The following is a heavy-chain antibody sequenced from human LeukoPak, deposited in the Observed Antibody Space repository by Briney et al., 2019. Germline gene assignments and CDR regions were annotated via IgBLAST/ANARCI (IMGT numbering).Heavy chain of an antibody. J-gene: IGHJ4*02. V-gene: IGHV4-59*01. CDR3: ARGEWDLLFDY. Sequence: PSETLSLTCTVSGGSISGYYWSWIRQPPGKGLEWIGYIFYSGSTNYNPSLKSRVTISVDTSKDQFSLKLSSVTAADTAVYYCARGEWDLLFDYWGQGTLVTVSS. CDR1: GGSISGYY. D-gene: IGHD1-26*01. CDR2: IFYSGST.